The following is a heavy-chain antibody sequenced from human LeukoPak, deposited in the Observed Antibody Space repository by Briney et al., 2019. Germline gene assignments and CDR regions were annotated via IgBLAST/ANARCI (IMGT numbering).Heavy chain of an antibody. J-gene: IGHJ6*04. V-gene: IGHV4-34*01. CDR3: ARVGHLSFRTPDV. CDR1: RFTFSEYY. CDR2: INHSGTT. Sequence: NPGGSVRLSCAASRFTFSEYYMSWIRQAPGKGRVWIGEINHSGTTNYNPSLKSRVTISVDTSKNQFSLKLSSVTAADTAVYYCARVGHLSFRTPDVWQKGNTVTVSS. D-gene: IGHD3-16*02.